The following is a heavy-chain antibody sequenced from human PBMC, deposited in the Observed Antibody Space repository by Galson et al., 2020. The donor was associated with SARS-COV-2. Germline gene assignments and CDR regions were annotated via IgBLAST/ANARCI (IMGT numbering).Heavy chain of an antibody. Sequence: TGGSLRLSCAASGFTFSSYAMHWVRQAPGKGLEWVAVISYDGSNKYYADSVKGRFTISRDNSKNTLYLQMNSLRAEDMAVYYCARKSMGIAAGGTFDYWGQGTLVTVSS. CDR1: GFTFSSYA. CDR3: ARKSMGIAAGGTFDY. D-gene: IGHD6-13*01. CDR2: ISYDGSNK. J-gene: IGHJ4*02. V-gene: IGHV3-30-3*01.